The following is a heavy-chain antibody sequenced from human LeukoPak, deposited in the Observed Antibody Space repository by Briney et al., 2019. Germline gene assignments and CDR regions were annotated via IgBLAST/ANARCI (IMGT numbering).Heavy chain of an antibody. CDR2: IKEDGSEK. D-gene: IGHD2-2*01. V-gene: IGHV3-7*01. Sequence: GGSLRLSCAASGFTFSSYWMTWVRQAPGKGLEWVANIKEDGSEKYYVDSVKGRFTISRDNAKNSLYLQMNSLRAEDTAVYYCARDGDVVVVPSSIDNYFDYWGQGTLVTVSS. CDR3: ARDGDVVVVPSSIDNYFDY. CDR1: GFTFSSYW. J-gene: IGHJ4*02.